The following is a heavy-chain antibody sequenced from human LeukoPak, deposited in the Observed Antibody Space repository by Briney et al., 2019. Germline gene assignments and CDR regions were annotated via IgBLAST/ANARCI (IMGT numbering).Heavy chain of an antibody. CDR3: ARGGSGYYDAFDI. V-gene: IGHV1-69*05. J-gene: IGHJ3*02. Sequence: GASVKVSCKASGGTFSSYAISWVRQAPGQGLEWMGGIIPIFGTANYAQKFQGRVTITTDESTSTAYMELSSLRSEDTAVYYCARGGSGYYDAFDIWGQGTMVTASS. D-gene: IGHD3-22*01. CDR2: IIPIFGTA. CDR1: GGTFSSYA.